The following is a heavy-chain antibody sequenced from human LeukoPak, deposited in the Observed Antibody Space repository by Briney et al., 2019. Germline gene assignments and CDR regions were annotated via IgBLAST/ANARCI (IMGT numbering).Heavy chain of an antibody. V-gene: IGHV1-46*01. CDR3: ARVVTDSSGWYHFDY. D-gene: IGHD6-19*01. J-gene: IGHJ4*02. CDR1: EYTFTSYY. Sequence: ASVKVSCKASEYTFTSYYIHWVRQAPGQGLEWMRIVIPSGGSTTYAQTFQGRVTMTRDTSTRTVYMELSSLRSEDTAVYYRARVVTDSSGWYHFDYWGQGTLVTVSS. CDR2: VIPSGGST.